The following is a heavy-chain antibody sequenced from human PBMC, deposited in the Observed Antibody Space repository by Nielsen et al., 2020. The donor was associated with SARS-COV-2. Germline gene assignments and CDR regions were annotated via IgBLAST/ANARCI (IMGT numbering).Heavy chain of an antibody. D-gene: IGHD6-13*01. V-gene: IGHV7-4-1*02. CDR2: INTNTGNP. J-gene: IGHJ6*02. CDR1: GHTFTSYA. Sequence: ASVKVSCKASGHTFTSYAMNWVRQAPGQGLEWMGWINTNTGNPTYAQGFTGRFVFSLDTSVSTAYLQISSLKAEDTAVYYCARAAPGSSWYYYGMDVWGQGTTVTVSS. CDR3: ARAAPGSSWYYYGMDV.